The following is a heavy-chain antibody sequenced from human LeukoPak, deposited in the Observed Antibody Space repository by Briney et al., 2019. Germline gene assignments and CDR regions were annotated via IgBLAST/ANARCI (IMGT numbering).Heavy chain of an antibody. J-gene: IGHJ4*02. CDR1: GGSISSYY. Sequence: PSETLSLTCTVSGGSISSYYWSWIRQPPGKGLEWIGYMFYSGSTNYNPSLKSRVTISVDTSKNQFSLKLSSVTAADTAVHYCARHPYYDSNGSFDYWGQGTLVTVSS. CDR2: MFYSGST. CDR3: ARHPYYDSNGSFDY. D-gene: IGHD3-22*01. V-gene: IGHV4-59*08.